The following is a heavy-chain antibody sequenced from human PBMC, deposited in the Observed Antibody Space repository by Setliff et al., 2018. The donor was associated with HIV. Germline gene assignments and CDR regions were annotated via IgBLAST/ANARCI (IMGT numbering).Heavy chain of an antibody. Sequence: SETLSLTCTVSGGSISSGSYYWSWIRQPAGKGLEWIGHIYTSGSTNYNPSLKSRVTISVDTSKNQFSLKLSSVTAADTAVYYCARDSMIVVTYAFDIWGQGTMVTVSS. CDR1: GGSISSGSYY. J-gene: IGHJ3*02. CDR3: ARDSMIVVTYAFDI. CDR2: IYTSGST. D-gene: IGHD3-22*01. V-gene: IGHV4-61*09.